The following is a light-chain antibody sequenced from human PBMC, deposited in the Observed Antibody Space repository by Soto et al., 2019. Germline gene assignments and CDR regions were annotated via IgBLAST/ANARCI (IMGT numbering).Light chain of an antibody. V-gene: IGKV3-11*01. J-gene: IGKJ5*01. CDR2: DAS. CDR3: QQRSNWPPIT. Sequence: EIVLTQAPATLSLSPGERATLSCRASQSVSRYLAWYQQKPGQAPRLLIYDASNRATGLPARFSGSGSGTDFTLTISSLEPEDFAVYYCQQRSNWPPITFGQGTRLEIK. CDR1: QSVSRY.